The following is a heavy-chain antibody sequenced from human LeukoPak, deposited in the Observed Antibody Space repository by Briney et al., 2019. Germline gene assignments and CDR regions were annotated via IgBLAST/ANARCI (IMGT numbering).Heavy chain of an antibody. CDR3: ARVGSSSWYGDAFDI. CDR2: INHSGST. D-gene: IGHD6-13*01. J-gene: IGHJ3*02. CDR1: GGSFSGYY. Sequence: SETLSLTCAVYGGSFSGYYWSWIRQPPGKGLEWIGEINHSGSTNYNPSLKSRVTISVDTSKNQFSLKLSSVTAADTAVYYCARVGSSSWYGDAFDIWGQGTMVTVSS. V-gene: IGHV4-34*01.